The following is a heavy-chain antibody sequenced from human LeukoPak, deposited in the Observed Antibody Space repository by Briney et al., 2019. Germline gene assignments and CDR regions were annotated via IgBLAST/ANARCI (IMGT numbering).Heavy chain of an antibody. CDR2: IKQDGSEK. CDR3: ARDEGGVYSSSWFDS. D-gene: IGHD6-13*01. CDR1: GFTFSSYA. Sequence: GGSLRLSCAASGFTFSSYAMSWVRQAPGKGPEWVANIKQDGSEKDYVDSVKGRFTISRDNAKNSLYLQMNSLRAEDTAVYYCARDEGGVYSSSWFDSWGQGTLVTVSS. J-gene: IGHJ5*01. V-gene: IGHV3-7*01.